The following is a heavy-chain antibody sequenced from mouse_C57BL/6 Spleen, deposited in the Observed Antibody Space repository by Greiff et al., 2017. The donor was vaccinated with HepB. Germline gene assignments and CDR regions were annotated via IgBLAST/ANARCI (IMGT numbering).Heavy chain of an antibody. CDR2: IWSGGST. D-gene: IGHD2-4*01. CDR1: GFSLTSYG. CDR3: ARNLIYYDYEAWFAY. J-gene: IGHJ3*01. Sequence: QVQLQQSGPGLVQPSQSLSITCTVSGFSLTSYGVHWVRQSPGKGLEWLGVIWSGGSTDYNAAFISRLSISKDNSKIQVFFKMNSLQADDTAIYYCARNLIYYDYEAWFAYWGQGTLVTVSA. V-gene: IGHV2-2*01.